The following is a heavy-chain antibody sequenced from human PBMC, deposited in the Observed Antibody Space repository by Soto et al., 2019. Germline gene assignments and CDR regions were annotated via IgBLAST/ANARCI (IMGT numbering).Heavy chain of an antibody. CDR3: ARVGKQEQLADY. D-gene: IGHD6-13*01. Sequence: GGSLRLSCAASGFTFSSYSTNWVRQAPGKGLEWVSSISSSSSYIYYADSVKGRFTISRDNAKNSLYLQMNSLRAEDTAVYYCARVGKQEQLADYWGQGTLVTVSS. V-gene: IGHV3-21*01. CDR2: ISSSSSYI. CDR1: GFTFSSYS. J-gene: IGHJ4*02.